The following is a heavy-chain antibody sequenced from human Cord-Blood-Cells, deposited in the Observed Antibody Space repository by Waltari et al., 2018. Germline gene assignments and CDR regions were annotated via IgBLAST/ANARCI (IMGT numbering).Heavy chain of an antibody. CDR1: GRSFSGYY. CDR3: ARSKGSGPDY. D-gene: IGHD4-4*01. CDR2: INHSGNT. J-gene: IGHJ4*02. V-gene: IGHV4-34*01. Sequence: QVQLQQWGAGLLKPSETLSLTCAVYGRSFSGYYWSWIRPPPGKGLEWIGEINHSGNTNYNPSLKSRVTISVDTSKNQFSLKLSSVTAADTAVYYCARSKGSGPDYWGQGTLVTVSS.